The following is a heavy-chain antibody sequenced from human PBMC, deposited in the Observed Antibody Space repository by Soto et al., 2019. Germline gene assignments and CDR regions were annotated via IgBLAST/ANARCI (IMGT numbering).Heavy chain of an antibody. D-gene: IGHD2-15*01. CDR1: GDSVSNGDYS. V-gene: IGHV4-30-4*01. CDR3: ARHQYQDSGDSYYYYAMDA. J-gene: IGHJ6*02. CDR2: IYYIGGP. Sequence: SETLSLTCSVSGDSVSNGDYSWSWIRQPPGKGLEWIGYIYYIGGPYYNPSLQGRVTISMDTSKYQVSLNLTSVTAADTIVYFCARHQYQDSGDSYYYYAMDAWGPGLTATVSS.